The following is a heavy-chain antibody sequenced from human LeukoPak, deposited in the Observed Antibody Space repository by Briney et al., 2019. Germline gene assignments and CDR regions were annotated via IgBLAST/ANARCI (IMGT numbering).Heavy chain of an antibody. CDR2: ISAYNGNT. V-gene: IGHV1-18*01. CDR3: ARDKASYYDFWSGNDY. CDR1: GYTFTSYG. D-gene: IGHD3-3*01. Sequence: ASVKVSCKASGYTFTSYGISWVRQAPGQGLEWMGWISAYNGNTNYAQKLQGRVTMTTDTSTSTAYMELRSLRSDDTAVYYCARDKASYYDFWSGNDYWGQGTLVTVSS. J-gene: IGHJ4*02.